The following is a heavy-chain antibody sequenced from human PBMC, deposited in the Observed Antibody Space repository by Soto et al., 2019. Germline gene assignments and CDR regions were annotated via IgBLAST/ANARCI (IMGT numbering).Heavy chain of an antibody. V-gene: IGHV4-38-2*02. CDR3: AREKVGTTFFDN. J-gene: IGHJ4*02. CDR2: IDPSVSS. CDR1: VFAIIRGFY. Sequence: PSETLSLTCNNPVFAIIRGFYCSSVRQPPGKRLQCIGSIDPSVSSSHHPTLESRLTLSIDTSKNQFTLKLASVTAADSALYYSAREKVGTTFFDNWGQGTQVTVSS. D-gene: IGHD1-1*01.